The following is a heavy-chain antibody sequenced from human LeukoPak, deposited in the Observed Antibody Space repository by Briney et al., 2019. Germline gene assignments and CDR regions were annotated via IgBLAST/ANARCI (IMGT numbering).Heavy chain of an antibody. D-gene: IGHD3-10*02. CDR3: ARGLFGGPTDY. CDR2: IYYSGST. CDR1: GGSISSGDYY. Sequence: SETLSLTCTVSGGSISSGDYYWSWIRQPPGKGLEWIGYIYYSGSTYYNPSLKSRVTISVDTSKNQFSLKLSSVTAAHTAVYYCARGLFGGPTDYWGQGTLVTVSS. J-gene: IGHJ4*02. V-gene: IGHV4-30-4*01.